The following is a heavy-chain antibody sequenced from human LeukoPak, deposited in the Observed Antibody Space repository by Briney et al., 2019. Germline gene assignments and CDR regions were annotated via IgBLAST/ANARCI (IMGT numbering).Heavy chain of an antibody. CDR1: GGSFSGYY. Sequence: SETLSLTCAVYGGSFSGYYWSWIRQPPGKGLEWIGEINHSGSTNYNPSLKSRVTISVDTSKNQFSLKLSSVTAADTAVYYCARLKRTFGELLYYYYGMDVWSQGTTVTVSS. J-gene: IGHJ6*02. CDR2: INHSGST. V-gene: IGHV4-34*01. D-gene: IGHD3-10*01. CDR3: ARLKRTFGELLYYYYGMDV.